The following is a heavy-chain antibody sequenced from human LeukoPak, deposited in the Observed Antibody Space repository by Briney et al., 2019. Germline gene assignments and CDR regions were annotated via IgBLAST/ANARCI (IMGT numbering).Heavy chain of an antibody. J-gene: IGHJ4*02. CDR2: IRYDGSNK. CDR1: GFTFSSYG. CDR3: AKDLNSGSYTFDY. V-gene: IGHV3-30*02. Sequence: GGSLRLSCAASGFTFSSYGMHWVRQAPGKGLEWVAFIRYDGSNKYYADSVKGRFTISRDNSTNTLYLQMNSLRAEDTAVYYCAKDLNSGSYTFDYWGQGTLVTVSS. D-gene: IGHD1-26*01.